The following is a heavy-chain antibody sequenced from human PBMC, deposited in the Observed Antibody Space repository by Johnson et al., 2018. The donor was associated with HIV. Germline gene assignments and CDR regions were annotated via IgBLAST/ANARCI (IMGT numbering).Heavy chain of an antibody. Sequence: QMMLVESGGGVVQPGRSLRLSCAASGFTFSNYAMYWVRQAPGKGLEWVAGVSYEGSNKYFADTVQGRFIISRDNSKSTLYLQLNSLRAEDTAVYFCARGYGDYTKAYEAFDIWGEGTMVTGSA. CDR3: ARGYGDYTKAYEAFDI. CDR2: VSYEGSNK. V-gene: IGHV3-30-3*01. D-gene: IGHD4-17*01. J-gene: IGHJ3*02. CDR1: GFTFSNYA.